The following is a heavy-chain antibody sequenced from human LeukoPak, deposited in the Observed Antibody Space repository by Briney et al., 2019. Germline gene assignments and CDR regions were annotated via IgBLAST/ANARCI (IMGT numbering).Heavy chain of an antibody. V-gene: IGHV3-20*04. CDR1: GFTFDDYG. CDR2: INWNGGST. Sequence: GGSLRLSCAASGFTFDDYGMSWVRQAPGKGLEWVSGINWNGGSTGYADSVKGRFTISRDNAKNSLYLQMNSLRAEDTAVYYCARPYYDFWSGYPDVWGKGTTVTVSS. CDR3: ARPYYDFWSGYPDV. D-gene: IGHD3-3*01. J-gene: IGHJ6*04.